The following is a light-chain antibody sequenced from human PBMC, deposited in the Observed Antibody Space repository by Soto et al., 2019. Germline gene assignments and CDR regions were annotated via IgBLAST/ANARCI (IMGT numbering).Light chain of an antibody. CDR2: GDS. V-gene: IGKV3D-15*01. J-gene: IGKJ1*01. Sequence: EIGLKQSPGTLSVSPGDRVTLACRASQSIRINLALYQHKPGQAPTLLIHGDSTRATGVPARISGSGSGTEFTLTISSLQSEDFAVYYCQQFRNWPWTFGQGPKVEVK. CDR3: QQFRNWPWT. CDR1: QSIRIN.